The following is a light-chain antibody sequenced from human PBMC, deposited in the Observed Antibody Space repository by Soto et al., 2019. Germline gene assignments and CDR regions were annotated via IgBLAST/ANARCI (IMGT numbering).Light chain of an antibody. V-gene: IGKV1-5*01. CDR1: QSISNW. CDR3: QQYSTYPWT. CDR2: AAS. Sequence: DIQMTQSPSTLSASVGDRVTITCRASQSISNWLAWYQQKPGKAPKLLIYAASNVESGVPSRFSGSGSGTEFTLAISSLQPDDFATYYCQQYSTYPWTFGQGTKVAIK. J-gene: IGKJ1*01.